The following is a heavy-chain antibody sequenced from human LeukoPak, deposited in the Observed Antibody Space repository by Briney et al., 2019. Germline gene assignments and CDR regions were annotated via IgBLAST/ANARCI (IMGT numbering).Heavy chain of an antibody. Sequence: PSETLSLTCTVSGASISTYSWSWVRQPAGKGLEWIGRIYASGSTSYNPSLNSRVTISVDTSTNQFSLRLNSVTAADTAVYYCARDIISEYSKSHSRFDPWGQGTLVTVSS. D-gene: IGHD5-18*01. V-gene: IGHV4-4*07. CDR1: GASISTYS. CDR2: IYASGST. J-gene: IGHJ5*02. CDR3: ARDIISEYSKSHSRFDP.